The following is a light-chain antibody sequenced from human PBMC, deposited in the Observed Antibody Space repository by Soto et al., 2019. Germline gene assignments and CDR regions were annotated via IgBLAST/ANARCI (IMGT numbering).Light chain of an antibody. CDR1: QSISNY. Sequence: EIVLTQSPATLSLSPGERATLSCRASQSISNYLGWFQQKPGQAPRLLIYDASNRATGIPARFSGSVSGIDFTVCVGVLEPESFAFYYYQQRHNGPLSFGVRNKV. CDR2: DAS. V-gene: IGKV3-11*01. CDR3: QQRHNGPLS. J-gene: IGKJ4*01.